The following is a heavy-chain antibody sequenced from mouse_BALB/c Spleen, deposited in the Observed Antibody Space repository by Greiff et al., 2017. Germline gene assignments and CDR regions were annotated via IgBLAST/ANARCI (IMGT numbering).Heavy chain of an antibody. D-gene: IGHD3-2*01. CDR3: ARSRQLGYWFAY. V-gene: IGHV1-9*01. J-gene: IGHJ3*01. CDR2: ILPGSGST. Sequence: QVQLQQSGAELMKPGASVKISCKATGYTFSSYWIEWVKQRPGHGLEWIGEILPGSGSTNYNEKFKGKATFTADTSSNTAYMQLSSLTSEDSAVYYCARSRQLGYWFAYWGQGTLVTVSA. CDR1: GYTFSSYW.